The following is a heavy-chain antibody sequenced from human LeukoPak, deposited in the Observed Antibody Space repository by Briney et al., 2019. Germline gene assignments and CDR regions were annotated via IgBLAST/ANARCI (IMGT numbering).Heavy chain of an antibody. J-gene: IGHJ4*02. CDR1: GFTFSSYA. CDR2: ISYDGSNK. V-gene: IGHV3-30-3*01. D-gene: IGHD4-17*01. CDR3: ARVGIYGDYFDY. Sequence: GGSLRLSCAASGFTFSSYAMHWVRQAPGKGLEWVAVISYDGSNKYYADSVKGRFTISRDNSKNTLYLQMNSLRAEDTAVYYCARVGIYGDYFDYWGQGTLVTVSS.